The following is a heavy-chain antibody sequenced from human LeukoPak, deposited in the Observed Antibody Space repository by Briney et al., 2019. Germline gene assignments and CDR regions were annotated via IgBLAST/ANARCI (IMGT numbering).Heavy chain of an antibody. CDR1: GFTFSSYT. D-gene: IGHD3-9*01. J-gene: IGHJ4*02. Sequence: GGSLRLSCSASGFTFSSYTIHWVRQAPGKGLEFVSAITNNGGNTYYADSVKGRFTISRDNSKNTVYLQISSLRAEDTAVYYCVIVRGYFDSSGSDYWGQGTLVTVSS. V-gene: IGHV3-64D*06. CDR2: ITNNGGNT. CDR3: VIVRGYFDSSGSDY.